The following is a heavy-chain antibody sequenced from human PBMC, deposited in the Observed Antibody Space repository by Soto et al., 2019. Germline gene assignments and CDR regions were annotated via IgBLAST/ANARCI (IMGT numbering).Heavy chain of an antibody. CDR1: GGSISSGGYY. CDR3: ARSDCSSTSCYAGPGGPYV. D-gene: IGHD2-2*01. Sequence: QVQLQESGPGLVKPSQTLSLTCTVSGGSISSGGYYWSWIRQHPGKGLEWIGYIYYSGSTYYNPSPKSRVTISVDTSKNQFSLKLSSVTAADTAVYYCARSDCSSTSCYAGPGGPYVWGQGTTVTVSS. V-gene: IGHV4-31*03. CDR2: IYYSGST. J-gene: IGHJ6*02.